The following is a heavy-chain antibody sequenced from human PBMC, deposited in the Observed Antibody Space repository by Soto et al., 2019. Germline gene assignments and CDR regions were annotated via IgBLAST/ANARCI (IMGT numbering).Heavy chain of an antibody. CDR3: AGTPPNDYGDYVMNY. Sequence: GASVKVSCKASGGTFSSYAISWVRQAPGQGLEWMGGIIPIFGTANYAQKFQGRVTITADESTSTAYMELSSLRSEDTAVYYCAGTPPNDYGDYVMNYWGQGTLVTVSS. V-gene: IGHV1-69*13. D-gene: IGHD4-17*01. CDR2: IIPIFGTA. J-gene: IGHJ4*02. CDR1: GGTFSSYA.